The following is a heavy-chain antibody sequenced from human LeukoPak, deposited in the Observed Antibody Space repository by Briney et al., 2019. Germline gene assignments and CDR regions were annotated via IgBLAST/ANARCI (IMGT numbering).Heavy chain of an antibody. J-gene: IGHJ4*02. CDR3: ARRGRYSYGLGQFDY. CDR2: IYYSGST. CDR1: GGSISSSSYY. Sequence: SETLSLTCTVSGGSISSSSYYWGWIRQPPGRGLEWIGSIYYSGSTYYNPSLKSRVTISVDTSKNQFSLKLSSVTAADTAVYYCARRGRYSYGLGQFDYWGQGTLVTVSS. D-gene: IGHD5-18*01. V-gene: IGHV4-39*01.